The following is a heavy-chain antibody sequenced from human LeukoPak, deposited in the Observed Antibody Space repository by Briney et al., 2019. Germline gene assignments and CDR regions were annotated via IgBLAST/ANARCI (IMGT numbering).Heavy chain of an antibody. CDR3: ARHVPWTYYYDRKFLVAAFDI. V-gene: IGHV3-48*02. D-gene: IGHD3-22*01. J-gene: IGHJ3*02. CDR1: GFTFSSYS. CDR2: ISSSSSAI. Sequence: GGSLRLSCAASGFTFSSYSMNWVRQAPGKGLEWVSYISSSSSAIYYADSVKGRFTISRDNAKNSLYLQMNSLRDEDTAVYYCARHVPWTYYYDRKFLVAAFDIWGQGTMVTVSS.